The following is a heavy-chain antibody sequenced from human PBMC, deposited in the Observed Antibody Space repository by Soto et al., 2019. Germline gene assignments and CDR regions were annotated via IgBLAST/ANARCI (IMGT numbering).Heavy chain of an antibody. J-gene: IGHJ6*02. Sequence: SETLSLTCTVSGGSISSYYWSWIRQPPGKGLKWIGYIYYSGSTNYNPSLKSRVTISVDTSKNQFSLKLSSVTAADTAVYYCAMSARYYYDSSGRGGVYYYGMDVWGQGTTVTVSS. D-gene: IGHD3-22*01. CDR3: AMSARYYYDSSGRGGVYYYGMDV. V-gene: IGHV4-59*01. CDR1: GGSISSYY. CDR2: IYYSGST.